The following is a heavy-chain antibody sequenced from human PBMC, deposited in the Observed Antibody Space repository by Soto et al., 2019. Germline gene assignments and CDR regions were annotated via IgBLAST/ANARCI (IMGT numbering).Heavy chain of an antibody. CDR1: TSYG. D-gene: IGHD3-16*01. CDR3: ARGIGGYFGVDYYYGMDV. CDR2: ISPYNGNT. V-gene: IGHV1-18*01. J-gene: IGHJ6*02. Sequence: TSYGISWVRQAPGQGLEWMGWISPYNGNTNYAQKLQGRVTMTTDTSTSTAYMELRSLRSDDTAVYYCARGIGGYFGVDYYYGMDVWGQGTTVTVSS.